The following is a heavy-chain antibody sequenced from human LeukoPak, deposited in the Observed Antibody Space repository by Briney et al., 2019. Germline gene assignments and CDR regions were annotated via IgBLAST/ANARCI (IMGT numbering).Heavy chain of an antibody. D-gene: IGHD3-10*01. CDR1: RGSFSSNSYY. V-gene: IGHV4-39*01. CDR2: ICYSGST. J-gene: IGHJ4*02. Sequence: PSETLSLTCTVSRGSFSSNSYYWGWIRQPPGKGLEWIGSICYSGSTYYNPSLKSRVTISVDTSKNQFSLKLSSVTAADTAVYYCARLGKAVRGVTHWGQGTLVTVSS. CDR3: ARLGKAVRGVTH.